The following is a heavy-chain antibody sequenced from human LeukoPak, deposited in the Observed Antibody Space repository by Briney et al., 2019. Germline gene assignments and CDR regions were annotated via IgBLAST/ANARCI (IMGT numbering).Heavy chain of an antibody. V-gene: IGHV3-21*03. D-gene: IGHD6-19*01. CDR2: ISSSSSYI. CDR1: GFTFSSYS. J-gene: IGHJ4*02. Sequence: GGSLRLSCAASGFTFSSYSMNWVRQAPGKGLEGVSSISSSSSYIYYADSVKGRFTISRDNAKNSLYLQMNSLRAEDTAVYYCAGPLIAVANLLRSYWGQGTLVTVSS. CDR3: AGPLIAVANLLRSY.